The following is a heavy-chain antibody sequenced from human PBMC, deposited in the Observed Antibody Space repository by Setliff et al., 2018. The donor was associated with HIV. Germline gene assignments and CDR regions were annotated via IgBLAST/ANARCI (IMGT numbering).Heavy chain of an antibody. CDR2: MNHNSGNT. Sequence: RASVKVSCKASGYTFTSYDINWVRQATGQGLEWMGWMNHNSGNTGYAQKFQGRVTMTRNTSISTAYMELSSLRSEDTAVYYCARGAWYTSGWYSSRYMDVWGKVTTVTVSS. J-gene: IGHJ6*03. CDR1: GYTFTSYD. V-gene: IGHV1-8*02. D-gene: IGHD6-19*01. CDR3: ARGAWYTSGWYSSRYMDV.